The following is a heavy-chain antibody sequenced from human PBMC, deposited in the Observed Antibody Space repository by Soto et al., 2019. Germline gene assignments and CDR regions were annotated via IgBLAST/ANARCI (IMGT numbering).Heavy chain of an antibody. V-gene: IGHV3-15*01. CDR2: IRSKTDGGTA. CDR3: ASGVNRDYGHFY. D-gene: IGHD4-17*01. J-gene: IGHJ4*02. CDR1: GFTFSNDW. Sequence: EVQLVESGGGLVKPGGSLRLSCAASGFTFSNDWMNWVRQTPGKGLEWVGRIRSKTDGGTADYAAPVQGRFTITRDDSKNTPFLQMNSLKTEDTAVYYCASGVNRDYGHFYWGQGTLVTVSS.